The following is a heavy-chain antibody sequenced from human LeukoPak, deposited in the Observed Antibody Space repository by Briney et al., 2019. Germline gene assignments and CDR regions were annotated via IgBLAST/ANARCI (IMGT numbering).Heavy chain of an antibody. CDR1: GDSVSSNSAV. D-gene: IGHD3-10*01. CDR2: TYYRSKWYN. Sequence: SQTLSLTCAISGDSVSSNSAVWNWIRQSPSRGLEWLGRTYYRSKWYNDYAASVKSQITINPDTSKNQFSLQLNSVTPEDTAVYYCARQSGSGGYPDYFDYWGQGTLVTVSS. J-gene: IGHJ4*02. V-gene: IGHV6-1*01. CDR3: ARQSGSGGYPDYFDY.